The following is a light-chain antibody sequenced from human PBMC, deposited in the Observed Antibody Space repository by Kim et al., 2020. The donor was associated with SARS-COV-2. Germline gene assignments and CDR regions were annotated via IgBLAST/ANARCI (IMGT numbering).Light chain of an antibody. J-gene: IGKJ2*01. CDR3: QQYDILPYT. V-gene: IGKV1-33*01. CDR2: AAS. CDR1: QDINNY. Sequence: SASVGDRVTITCQASQDINNYLNWYQQKPGKAPKVLIHAASNLETGVPSRFSGSGSGTEFTFTISSLLPEDIATYYCQQYDILPYTFGQGTKLEIK.